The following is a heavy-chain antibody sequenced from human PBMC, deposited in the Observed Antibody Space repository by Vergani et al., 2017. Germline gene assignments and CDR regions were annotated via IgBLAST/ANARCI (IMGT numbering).Heavy chain of an antibody. D-gene: IGHD6-6*01. CDR1: GYTFTGYY. J-gene: IGHJ4*02. V-gene: IGHV1-2*02. CDR2: INPNSGGT. Sequence: QVQLVQSGAEVKKPGASVKVSCKASGYTFTGYYMHWVRQAPGQGLEWMGWINPNSGGTNYAQKFQGRVTMTRNTSISTAYMELSSLRSEDTAVYYCARGFPRGFGFEYSSSSDFDYWGQGTLVTVSS. CDR3: ARGFPRGFGFEYSSSSDFDY.